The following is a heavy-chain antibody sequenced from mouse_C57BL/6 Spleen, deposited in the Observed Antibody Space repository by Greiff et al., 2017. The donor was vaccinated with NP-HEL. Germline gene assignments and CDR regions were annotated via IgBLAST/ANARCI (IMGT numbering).Heavy chain of an antibody. CDR3: TRERAYYYGSSQIYAMDY. CDR2: IDPETGGT. D-gene: IGHD1-1*01. V-gene: IGHV1-15*01. Sequence: VQLQQSGAELVRPGASVTLSCKASGYTFTDYEMHWVKQTPVHGLEWIGAIDPETGGTAYNQKFKGKAILTADKSSSTAYMELRSLTSEDSAVYYCTRERAYYYGSSQIYAMDYWGQGTSVTVSS. J-gene: IGHJ4*01. CDR1: GYTFTDYE.